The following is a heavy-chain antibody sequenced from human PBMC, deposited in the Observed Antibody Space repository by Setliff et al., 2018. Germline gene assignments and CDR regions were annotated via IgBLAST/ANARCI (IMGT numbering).Heavy chain of an antibody. Sequence: SETLSLTCAVYGGSFSGYYWSWIRQPPGKGLEWIGEINHSGSSNYNPSLKSRVTMSIDTSKNQFSLKLSPVTAADTAVYYCARDRGGDWIYYFDYWGQGTLVTVSS. D-gene: IGHD2-21*02. CDR3: ARDRGGDWIYYFDY. J-gene: IGHJ4*02. CDR1: GGSFSGYY. V-gene: IGHV4-34*01. CDR2: INHSGSS.